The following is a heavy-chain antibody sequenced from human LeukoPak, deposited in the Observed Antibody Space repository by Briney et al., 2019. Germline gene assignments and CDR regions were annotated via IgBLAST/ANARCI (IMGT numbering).Heavy chain of an antibody. J-gene: IGHJ4*02. D-gene: IGHD3-3*01. V-gene: IGHV3-33*08. CDR1: GFTFSSYA. CDR3: ARDRSYDFWSGYSTPDY. Sequence: GGSLRLSCAASGFTFSSYAMSWVRQAPGKGLEWVAVIWYDGSNKYYADSVKGRFTISRDNSKNTLDLQMSSLRAEDTAVYYCARDRSYDFWSGYSTPDYWGQGALVTVSS. CDR2: IWYDGSNK.